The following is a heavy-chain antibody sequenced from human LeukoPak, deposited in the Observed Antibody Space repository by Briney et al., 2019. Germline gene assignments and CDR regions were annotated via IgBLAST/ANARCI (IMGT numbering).Heavy chain of an antibody. D-gene: IGHD6-19*01. CDR2: ISYDGSNK. CDR3: ATSSGPYYFDY. V-gene: IGHV3-30*03. CDR1: GFTFSSYG. Sequence: PGGSLRLSCAASGFTFSSYGMHWVRQAPGKGLEWVAVISYDGSNKYYADSVKGRFTISRDNSKNTLYLQMNSLRAEDTAVYYCATSSGPYYFDYWGQGTLVTVSS. J-gene: IGHJ4*02.